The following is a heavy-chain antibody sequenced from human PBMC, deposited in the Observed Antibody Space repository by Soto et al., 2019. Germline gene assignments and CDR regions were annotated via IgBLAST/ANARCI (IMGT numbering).Heavy chain of an antibody. Sequence: GESLKISCKGSGYSFTSYWVSWVRQMPGKGLEWMGRIDPSDSYTNYSPSFQGHVTISADKSISTAYLQWSSLKASDTAMYYCASPGAARPLRWGDEHYYYGMDVWGQGTTVTVSS. CDR2: IDPSDSYT. J-gene: IGHJ6*02. V-gene: IGHV5-10-1*01. CDR1: GYSFTSYW. D-gene: IGHD6-6*01. CDR3: ASPGAARPLRWGDEHYYYGMDV.